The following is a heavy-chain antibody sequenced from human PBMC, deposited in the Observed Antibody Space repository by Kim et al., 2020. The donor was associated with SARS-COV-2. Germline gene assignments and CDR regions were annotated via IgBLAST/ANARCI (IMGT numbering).Heavy chain of an antibody. CDR1: GFIFSSEV. CDR2: MTKSGDYI. CDR3: VKGSGADY. V-gene: IGHV3-23*01. D-gene: IGHD1-26*01. J-gene: IGHJ4*02. Sequence: GGSLRLSCAASGFIFSSEVMSWVRQAPGKGLEWVSGMTKSGDYIFDADSVKGRFSISRDNYKNTLSLQMNSLTAEDTAIYYCVKGSGADYWGQGTLVTVSS.